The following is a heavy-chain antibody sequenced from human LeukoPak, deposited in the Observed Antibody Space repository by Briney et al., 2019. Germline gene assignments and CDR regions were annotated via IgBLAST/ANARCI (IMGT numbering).Heavy chain of an antibody. J-gene: IGHJ4*02. Sequence: GGSLRLSCAASGFSFRKYFMSWARQAPAKGLEWVATISNDASATTYGDSVWGRVTISRDNAQNSVFLQMHSLRAGDTAVYYCASSFTPYYYDVWGQGILVTVSS. D-gene: IGHD2-15*01. CDR3: ASSFTPYYYDV. V-gene: IGHV3-7*01. CDR1: GFSFRKYF. CDR2: ISNDASAT.